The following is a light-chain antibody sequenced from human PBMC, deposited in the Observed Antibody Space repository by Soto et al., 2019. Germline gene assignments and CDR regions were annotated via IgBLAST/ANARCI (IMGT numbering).Light chain of an antibody. Sequence: DIVMTQSPDSLAVSLGERATINCKSSQSGSYSSNNKNFLAWYQQKPGQPPKLLIYWASTRESGVPDRFSGSGSGTDFTLTISSLQAEDVAVYYCQQYYSAPLPCGGGTNVEI. CDR3: QQYYSAPLP. CDR2: WAS. V-gene: IGKV4-1*01. CDR1: QSGSYSSNNKNF. J-gene: IGKJ4*01.